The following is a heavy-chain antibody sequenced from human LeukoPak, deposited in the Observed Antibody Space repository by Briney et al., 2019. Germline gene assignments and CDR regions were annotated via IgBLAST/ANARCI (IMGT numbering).Heavy chain of an antibody. V-gene: IGHV4-39*07. CDR2: IYDSGST. J-gene: IGHJ4*02. CDR3: ARGRARITMVRGASALYDY. D-gene: IGHD3-10*01. CDR1: GGSIRSSYYY. Sequence: SETLSLTCTVSGGSIRSSYYYWGWIRQPPGKGLEWIGSIYDSGSTYYNPSLKSRVTISVDTSKNQFSLKLSSVTAADTAVYYCARGRARITMVRGASALYDYWGQGTLVTVSS.